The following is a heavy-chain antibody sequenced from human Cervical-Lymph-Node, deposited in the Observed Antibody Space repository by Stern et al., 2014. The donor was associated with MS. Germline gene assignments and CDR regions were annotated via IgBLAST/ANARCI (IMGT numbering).Heavy chain of an antibody. CDR1: GGSISSGDYY. CDR2: IYYSGST. Sequence: EQLVESGPGLVKPSQTLSLTCTVSGGSISSGDYYWSWIRQPQGKGLEGIGYIYYSGSTYYNPSLKSRVTISVDTSKNQFSLKLSSVTAADTAVYYCARDSSGYYLILDYWGQGTLVTVSS. J-gene: IGHJ4*02. V-gene: IGHV4-30-4*01. D-gene: IGHD3-22*01. CDR3: ARDSSGYYLILDY.